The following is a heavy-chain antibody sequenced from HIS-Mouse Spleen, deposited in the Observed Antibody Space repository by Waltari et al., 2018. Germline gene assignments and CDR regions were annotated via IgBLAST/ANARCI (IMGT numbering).Heavy chain of an antibody. J-gene: IGHJ4*02. Sequence: EVQLVESGGGLVQPGGSLRLSCAASGFTFSRYWLSWVRQATGKGLEWVANIKQDGSEKYYVDSVKGRFTISRDNAKNSLYLQMNSLRAEDTAVYYCAREFTLDYWGQGTLVTVSS. D-gene: IGHD3-10*01. V-gene: IGHV3-7*01. CDR3: AREFTLDY. CDR1: GFTFSRYW. CDR2: IKQDGSEK.